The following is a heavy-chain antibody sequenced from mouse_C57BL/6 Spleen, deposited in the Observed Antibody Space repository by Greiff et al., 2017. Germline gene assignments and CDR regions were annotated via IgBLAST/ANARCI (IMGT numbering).Heavy chain of an antibody. CDR3: ARSLGRPWYFDV. Sequence: QVQLQQSGAELARPGASVKLSCKASGYTFTSYGISWVKQRTGQGLEWIGEIYPRSGNTYYNEKFKGKATLTAVKSSSTAYMELRSLTSEDSAVYFCARSLGRPWYFDVWGTGTTVTVSS. V-gene: IGHV1-81*01. D-gene: IGHD4-1*01. CDR1: GYTFTSYG. CDR2: IYPRSGNT. J-gene: IGHJ1*03.